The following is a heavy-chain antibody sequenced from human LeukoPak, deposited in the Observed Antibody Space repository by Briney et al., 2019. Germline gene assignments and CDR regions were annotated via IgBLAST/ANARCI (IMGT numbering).Heavy chain of an antibody. CDR1: GFTFSTYS. CDR3: AKCILTGYYKGYMDV. J-gene: IGHJ6*03. CDR2: ISGSGGST. D-gene: IGHD3-9*01. V-gene: IGHV3-23*01. Sequence: GGSLRLSCAASGFTFSTYSMNWVRQAPGKGLEWVSGISGSGGSTYYADSVKGRFTISRDNSKNTLYLQMNSLRAEDTAIYYCAKCILTGYYKGYMDVWGKGTTVTISS.